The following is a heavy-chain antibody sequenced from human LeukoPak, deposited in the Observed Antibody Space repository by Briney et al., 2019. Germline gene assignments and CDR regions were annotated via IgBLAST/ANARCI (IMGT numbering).Heavy chain of an antibody. CDR2: ISSSSSYI. CDR1: GFTFSSYS. J-gene: IGHJ4*02. V-gene: IGHV3-21*01. D-gene: IGHD2-15*01. CDR3: ARALVVVAANDDY. Sequence: GGSLRLSCAASGFTFSSYSMNWVRQAPGKGLEWVSSISSSSSYIYYADSVKGRFTISRDNAKNSLYLQMNSLRAEDTAVYYCARALVVVAANDDYWSQGTLVTVSS.